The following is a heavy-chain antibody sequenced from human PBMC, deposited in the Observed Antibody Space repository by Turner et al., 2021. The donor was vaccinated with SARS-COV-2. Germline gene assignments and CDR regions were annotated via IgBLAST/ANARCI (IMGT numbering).Heavy chain of an antibody. Sequence: EVQLVESGGGLVKPGGSLRLYCAASGFTFSSSWMNWVRQAPGKVREWVSSISSTSSYKYYADSVKGRFTISRDNANKSLYLQMDSLRAEDTAVYYCGADTSGWAADYWGQGALVTVSS. V-gene: IGHV3-21*01. J-gene: IGHJ4*02. D-gene: IGHD6-19*01. CDR2: ISSTSSYK. CDR3: GADTSGWAADY. CDR1: GFTFSSSW.